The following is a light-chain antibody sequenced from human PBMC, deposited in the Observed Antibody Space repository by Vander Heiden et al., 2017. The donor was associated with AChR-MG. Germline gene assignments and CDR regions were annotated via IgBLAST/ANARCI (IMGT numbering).Light chain of an antibody. CDR3: QQLRNWPLIT. V-gene: IGKV3-11*01. Sequence: EIVLTQSPGTLSLSPGERATLSCRASQSVSGYLAWYQHKPGQAPTLLIYDASNRATGISARFSGNGYGTDFALTISSLEPEDSALYYCQQLRNWPLITFGQGTRLEI. CDR1: QSVSGY. J-gene: IGKJ5*01. CDR2: DAS.